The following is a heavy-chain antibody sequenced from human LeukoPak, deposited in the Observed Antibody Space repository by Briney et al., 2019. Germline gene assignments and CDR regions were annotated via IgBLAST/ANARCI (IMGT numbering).Heavy chain of an antibody. CDR2: ISGSGGTT. CDR1: GFTFNSYA. D-gene: IGHD3-22*01. V-gene: IGHV3-23*01. Sequence: PGGSLRLSCAASGFTFNSYAMTWVRQAPGKGLEWVSGISGSGGTTNYADSVRGQFTISRDNSKNTLYPQMNSLRAEDAAVYYCAKEGTYYHDSLYHYDRPFDFWGQGTLVTVSS. J-gene: IGHJ4*02. CDR3: AKEGTYYHDSLYHYDRPFDF.